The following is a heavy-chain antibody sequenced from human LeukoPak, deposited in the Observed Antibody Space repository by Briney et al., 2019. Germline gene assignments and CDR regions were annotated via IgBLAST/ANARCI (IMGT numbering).Heavy chain of an antibody. D-gene: IGHD6-13*01. CDR1: GFTFSSYA. CDR2: ISGSGGST. Sequence: GGSLRLSCAASGFTFSSYAMSWVRQAPGKGLEWVSAISGSGGSTYYADSVKGRFTISRDNSKNTLYLQMNSLRAEDTAVYYCAKLGRVSSSWFRGYFDYWGQGTLVTVSS. CDR3: AKLGRVSSSWFRGYFDY. J-gene: IGHJ4*02. V-gene: IGHV3-23*01.